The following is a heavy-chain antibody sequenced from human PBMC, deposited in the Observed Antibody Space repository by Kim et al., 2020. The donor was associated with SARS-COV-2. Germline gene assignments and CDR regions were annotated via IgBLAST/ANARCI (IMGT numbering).Heavy chain of an antibody. Sequence: ASVKVSCKASGYTFTSYDINWVRQATGQGLEWMGWMNPNSGNTGYAQKFQGRVTMTRNTSISTAYMELSSLRSEDTAVYYCARGGDIVVVPAAWGWFDPWGQGTPVTVSS. J-gene: IGHJ5*02. V-gene: IGHV1-8*01. CDR3: ARGGDIVVVPAAWGWFDP. CDR2: MNPNSGNT. CDR1: GYTFTSYD. D-gene: IGHD2-2*01.